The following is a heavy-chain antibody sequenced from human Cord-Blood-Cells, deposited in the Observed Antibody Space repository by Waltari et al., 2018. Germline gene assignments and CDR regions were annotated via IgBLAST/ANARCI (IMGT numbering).Heavy chain of an antibody. Sequence: QVTLRESGPALVKPTQTLTLTCTFSGFSLSTSGMCVSWIRQPPGKALEWLALIDWDDDKYYRTSPTTRLTISKDTSKTQVVLTMTNMDPVDTATYYCARVGVVVNAFDIWGQGTMVTVSS. V-gene: IGHV2-70*01. CDR3: ARVGVVVNAFDI. D-gene: IGHD3-22*01. CDR2: IDWDDDK. CDR1: GFSLSTSGMC. J-gene: IGHJ3*02.